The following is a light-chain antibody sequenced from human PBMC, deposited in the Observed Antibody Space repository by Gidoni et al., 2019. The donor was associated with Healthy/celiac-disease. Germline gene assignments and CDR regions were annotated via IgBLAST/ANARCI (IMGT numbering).Light chain of an antibody. J-gene: IGLJ1*01. CDR2: DVS. Sequence: QSALTQPASVSRSPRQSITISCTGTSSDVGGYNYVSWYQQHPGKAPKLMIYDVSNRPSGVSNRFSGSKSGNTASLTISGLQAEDEADYYCSSYTSSSTPYVFGTGTKVTVL. V-gene: IGLV2-14*03. CDR3: SSYTSSSTPYV. CDR1: SSDVGGYNY.